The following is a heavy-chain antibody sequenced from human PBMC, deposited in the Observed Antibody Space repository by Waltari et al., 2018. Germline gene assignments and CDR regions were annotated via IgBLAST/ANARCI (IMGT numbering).Heavy chain of an antibody. D-gene: IGHD6-6*01. V-gene: IGHV3-74*01. CDR2: IKSDGGGI. CDR1: GFPCNTYW. Sequence: EVQLVESGGGLVQPGGSLILSCAASGFPCNTYWLPWVRQVPGEGLVLVSRIKSDGGGIVYADSVKGRFTISRDNSKNTLYLQMNSLRADDTAVYYCARGPLTSNWSSYFDYWGQGSLVTVSS. CDR3: ARGPLTSNWSSYFDY. J-gene: IGHJ4*02.